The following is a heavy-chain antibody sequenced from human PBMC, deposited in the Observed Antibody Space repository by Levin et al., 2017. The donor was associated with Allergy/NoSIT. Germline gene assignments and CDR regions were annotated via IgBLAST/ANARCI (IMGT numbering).Heavy chain of an antibody. CDR1: GGSISSYY. CDR3: ARDRVIVGTTNYYYGMDV. D-gene: IGHD1-26*01. J-gene: IGHJ6*02. CDR2: IYYIGST. Sequence: LRLSCTVSGGSISSYYWSWIRQPPGKGLEWIGYIYYIGSTNYNPSLKSRVTMSLDTSKNQFSLKLTSVTAADTAVYYCARDRVIVGTTNYYYGMDVWGQGTTVTVSS. V-gene: IGHV4-59*01.